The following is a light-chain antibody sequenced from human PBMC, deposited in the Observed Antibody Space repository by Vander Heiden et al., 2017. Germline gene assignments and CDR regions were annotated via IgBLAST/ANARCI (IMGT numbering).Light chain of an antibody. V-gene: IGKV3-15*01. CDR1: QTVSSN. J-gene: IGKJ4*01. CDR2: GAS. Sequence: EIVRTQSPATMSVSPGERVTISCWARQTVSSNLAWYQQKTGQAPRLLIYGASTRATGIPARFSGSGSGREFTLTISSLQSEDFAVYYCQQYNNWPPLTFGGGTKVEIK. CDR3: QQYNNWPPLT.